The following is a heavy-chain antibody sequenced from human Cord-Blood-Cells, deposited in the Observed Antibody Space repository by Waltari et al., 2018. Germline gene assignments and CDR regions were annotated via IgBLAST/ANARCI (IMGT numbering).Heavy chain of an antibody. CDR3: ARAVDIVVVPAAHDAFDI. V-gene: IGHV4-34*01. Sequence: QVQLQQWGAGLLKPSETLSLTCAVYGGSFSGYYWSWIRQPQGKGLEWIGEINHSGNTNYNPSLKSRVTISVDTSKNQFSLKLSSVTAADTAVYYCARAVDIVVVPAAHDAFDIWGQGTMVTVSS. D-gene: IGHD2-2*03. CDR2: INHSGNT. CDR1: GGSFSGYY. J-gene: IGHJ3*02.